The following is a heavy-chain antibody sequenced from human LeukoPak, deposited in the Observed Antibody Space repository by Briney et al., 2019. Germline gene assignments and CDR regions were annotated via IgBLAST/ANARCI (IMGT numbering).Heavy chain of an antibody. Sequence: PGGSLRLSCAASGFTFSTSWMHWVRRPPGKGLEWVSRIKGDATDISYGESVKGRFSISRDDSKNTLFLDMSNLRVEDTALYYCARDLSAAFDFWGQGVLVTVSS. CDR1: GFTFSTSW. D-gene: IGHD6-25*01. J-gene: IGHJ4*02. CDR2: IKGDATDI. V-gene: IGHV3-74*01. CDR3: ARDLSAAFDF.